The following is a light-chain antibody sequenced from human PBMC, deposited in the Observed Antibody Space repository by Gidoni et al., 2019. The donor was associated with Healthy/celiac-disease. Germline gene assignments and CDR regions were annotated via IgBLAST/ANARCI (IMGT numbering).Light chain of an antibody. J-gene: IGLJ3*02. CDR3: VLYMGSGIWV. CDR2: STN. CDR1: AGSVSTSYY. Sequence: QTVVTQEPSFSVSPGVTVTLTCGLSAGSVSTSYYPSWYQQTPGQAPRTLIYSTNTRSSGVPDRFSGSSLGNKAARTITGAQADDESDYYCVLYMGSGIWVFGGGTKLTVL. V-gene: IGLV8-61*01.